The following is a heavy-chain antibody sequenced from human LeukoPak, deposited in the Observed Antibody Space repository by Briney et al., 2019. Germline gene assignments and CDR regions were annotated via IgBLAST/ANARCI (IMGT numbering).Heavy chain of an antibody. Sequence: PGGSLRPSCAVSGFPFSNAWMSWVRQAPGRGLECVDRIKSKTDGGTTDYAAPLKGKFTIPSDDSKNTLYLQMNSLNTEDTAVYYCTTPEGAYYYGFDYWGQGTLVTVSS. CDR3: TTPEGAYYYGFDY. D-gene: IGHD3-10*01. V-gene: IGHV3-15*01. CDR1: GFPFSNAW. CDR2: IKSKTDGGTT. J-gene: IGHJ4*02.